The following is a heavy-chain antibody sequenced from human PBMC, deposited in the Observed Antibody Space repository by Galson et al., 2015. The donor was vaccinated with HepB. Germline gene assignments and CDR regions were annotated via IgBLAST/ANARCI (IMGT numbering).Heavy chain of an antibody. V-gene: IGHV5-51*03. CDR3: ARRCRDYGDHYYDLDY. J-gene: IGHJ4*02. D-gene: IGHD4-17*01. CDR2: IYPGDSDT. Sequence: QSGAEVKKPGESLKISCKGSGYSFTSYWIGWVRQMPGKGLEWMGIIYPGDSDTRYSPSFQGQVTISADKSISTAYLQWSSLKASDTAMYYCARRCRDYGDHYYDLDYWGQGTLVTVSS. CDR1: GYSFTSYW.